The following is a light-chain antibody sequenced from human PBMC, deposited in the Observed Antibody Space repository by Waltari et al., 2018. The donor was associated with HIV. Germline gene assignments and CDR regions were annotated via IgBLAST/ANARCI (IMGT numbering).Light chain of an antibody. Sequence: QSALTQPRSVSGSPGQSVTISCTVTSSDFGGYNSVSWYQQHPGKAPNILIYDVSKWPSGGPDRFSGSKSGNTAFLTISGLRADDEADYYCCSYGGTYNVFGTGTKVTIL. CDR1: SSDFGGYNS. CDR2: DVS. V-gene: IGLV2-11*01. CDR3: CSYGGTYNV. J-gene: IGLJ1*01.